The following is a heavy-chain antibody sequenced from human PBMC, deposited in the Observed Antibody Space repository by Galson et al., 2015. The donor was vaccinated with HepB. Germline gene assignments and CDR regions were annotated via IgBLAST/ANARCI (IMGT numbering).Heavy chain of an antibody. D-gene: IGHD4-17*01. J-gene: IGHJ6*03. CDR2: INPNSGGT. CDR3: ARSGASTVTIVYYYYYMDV. Sequence: SCKASGYTFTGYYMHWVRQAPGQGLEWMGWINPNSGGTNYAQKFQGRVTMTRDTSISTAYMELSRLRSDDTAVYYCARSGASTVTIVYYYYYMDVWGKGTTVTVSS. CDR1: GYTFTGYY. V-gene: IGHV1-2*02.